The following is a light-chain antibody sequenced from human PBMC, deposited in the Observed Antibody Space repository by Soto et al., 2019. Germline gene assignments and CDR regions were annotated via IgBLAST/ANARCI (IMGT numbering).Light chain of an antibody. Sequence: QSALTQPPSASGSPGQSVTISCTGTSSDVGGYNYVSWYQQHPGKAPKLVIYEVSKRPSGVPDRFSGSKSGNTASLTVSGLQAEDEADYYCTSYAGSNNFFYVFGTGTKVPVL. CDR1: SSDVGGYNY. J-gene: IGLJ1*01. CDR3: TSYAGSNNFFYV. V-gene: IGLV2-8*01. CDR2: EVS.